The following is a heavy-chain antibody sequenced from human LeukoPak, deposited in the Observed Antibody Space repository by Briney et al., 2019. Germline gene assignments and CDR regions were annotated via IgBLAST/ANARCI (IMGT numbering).Heavy chain of an antibody. V-gene: IGHV5-51*01. CDR1: GYSFKSYW. CDR2: MSPSDSDT. CDR3: ARDTNDYSFEY. D-gene: IGHD4-11*01. Sequence: GESLKISCQGFGYSFKSYWIGWVRQMPGKGLEWMGIMSPSDSDTRYSPSFQGQVTISADKSTNTAYLQWSSLKASDTAVYYCARDTNDYSFEYWGQGTLVTVSS. J-gene: IGHJ4*02.